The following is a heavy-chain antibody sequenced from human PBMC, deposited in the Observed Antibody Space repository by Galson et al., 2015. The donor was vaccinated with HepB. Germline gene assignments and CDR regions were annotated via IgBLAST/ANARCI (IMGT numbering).Heavy chain of an antibody. D-gene: IGHD1-26*01. Sequence: SLRLSCAASGFTLSNYWMSWVRQAPGKGLEWVANIKQDGSDKYYVDSVKGRFTISRDNAKNSLYLQMNSLTAEDTAVYYCARKRGSGSLDYWGQGTLVSVSS. CDR1: GFTLSNYW. CDR3: ARKRGSGSLDY. J-gene: IGHJ4*02. V-gene: IGHV3-7*01. CDR2: IKQDGSDK.